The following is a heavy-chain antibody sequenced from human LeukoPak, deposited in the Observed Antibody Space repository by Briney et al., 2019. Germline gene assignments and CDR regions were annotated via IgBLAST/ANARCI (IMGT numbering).Heavy chain of an antibody. J-gene: IGHJ4*02. CDR1: GGSISSGDYS. CDR2: IYYSGST. V-gene: IGHV4-30-4*01. Sequence: PSETLSLTCTVSGGSISSGDYSWSWIRQPPGKGLEWIGYIYYSGSTYYHPSLKSRVTISVDTSKNQFSLKLSSVTAADTAVYYCARSIAYCGGDCYSFDYWGQGTLVTVSS. D-gene: IGHD2-21*02. CDR3: ARSIAYCGGDCYSFDY.